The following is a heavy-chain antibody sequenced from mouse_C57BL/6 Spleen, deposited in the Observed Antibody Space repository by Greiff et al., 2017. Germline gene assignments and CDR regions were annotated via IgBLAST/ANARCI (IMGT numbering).Heavy chain of an antibody. Sequence: QVQLQQPGAELVRPGPSVKLSCKASGYTFTSYWMHWVKQRPGQGLEWIGVIDPSDSYTNYNQKFKGKATLTVDTSSSTAYMQLSSLTSEDSAVYYCASSYSNYGGDAMDYWGQGTSVTVSS. CDR3: ASSYSNYGGDAMDY. V-gene: IGHV1-59*01. CDR1: GYTFTSYW. CDR2: IDPSDSYT. D-gene: IGHD2-5*01. J-gene: IGHJ4*01.